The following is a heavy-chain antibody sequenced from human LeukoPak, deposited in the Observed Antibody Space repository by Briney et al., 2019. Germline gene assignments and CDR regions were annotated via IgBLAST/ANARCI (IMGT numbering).Heavy chain of an antibody. CDR2: IKQDGSEK. Sequence: PGGSLRLSCAASGFTFSSYWMSWVRQAPGKGPEWVANIKQDGSEKYYVDSVKGRFTISRDNAKNSLYLQMNSLRAEDTAVYYCATHYYYYGMDVWGQGTTVTVSS. CDR1: GFTFSSYW. J-gene: IGHJ6*02. V-gene: IGHV3-7*01. CDR3: ATHYYYYGMDV.